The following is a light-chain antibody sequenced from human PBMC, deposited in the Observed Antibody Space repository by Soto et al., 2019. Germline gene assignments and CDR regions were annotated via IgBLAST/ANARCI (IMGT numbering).Light chain of an antibody. CDR1: QSGLYSTNNKNS. CDR2: WAS. Sequence: DIVITHSPDSLAVSLGERATINCKSSQSGLYSTNNKNSLAWYQQKPGQPPKLLIYWASTRESGVPDRFSGSGSGTDFTLTISILQAEDVAVYNCQQYYDTPYTFGQGTKLEI. V-gene: IGKV4-1*01. J-gene: IGKJ2*01. CDR3: QQYYDTPYT.